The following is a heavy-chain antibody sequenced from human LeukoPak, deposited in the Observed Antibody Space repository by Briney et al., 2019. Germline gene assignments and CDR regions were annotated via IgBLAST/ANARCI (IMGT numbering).Heavy chain of an antibody. CDR3: ATLRLHSTYNWFDP. CDR2: ISGSGGST. V-gene: IGHV3-23*01. CDR1: GFTFSSYG. D-gene: IGHD3-3*02. Sequence: PGGSLRLSCAASGFTFSSYGMSWVRQAPGKGLEWVSGISGSGGSTYYADSVKGRFTISRDNAKNSLYLQMNSLRAEDTAVYYCATLRLHSTYNWFDPWGQGTLVTVSS. J-gene: IGHJ5*02.